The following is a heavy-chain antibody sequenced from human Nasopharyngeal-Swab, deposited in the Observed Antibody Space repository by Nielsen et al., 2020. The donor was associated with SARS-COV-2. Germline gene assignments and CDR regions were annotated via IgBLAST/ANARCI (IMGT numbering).Heavy chain of an antibody. V-gene: IGHV4-34*01. J-gene: IGHJ6*03. D-gene: IGHD5-12*01. CDR3: ARGKGRTHVDIVATMTRRLYYYYYMDV. Sequence: EAPEKGVEWVVEIIHSGNTKYNPSLMSRATLSADTSKNQTYLNLSSVTAADTAVYYFARGKGRTHVDIVATMTRRLYYYYYMDVWGKGTTVTVSS. CDR2: IIHSGNT.